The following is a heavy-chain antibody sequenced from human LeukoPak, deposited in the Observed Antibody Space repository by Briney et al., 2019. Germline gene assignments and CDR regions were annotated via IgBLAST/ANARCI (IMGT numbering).Heavy chain of an antibody. Sequence: PSETLSLTCAVYGGSFSGYYWSWIRQPPGKGLEWIGEINHSGSTNYNPSLKSRVTMSVDTSKNQFSLKLSSVTAADTAVYYCARELRFLERGRFDYWGQGTLVTVSS. V-gene: IGHV4-34*01. J-gene: IGHJ4*02. CDR1: GGSFSGYY. CDR2: INHSGST. CDR3: ARELRFLERGRFDY. D-gene: IGHD3-3*01.